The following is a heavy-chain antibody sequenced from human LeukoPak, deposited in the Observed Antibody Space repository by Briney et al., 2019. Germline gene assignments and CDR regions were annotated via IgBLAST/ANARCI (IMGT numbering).Heavy chain of an antibody. CDR2: IGSSSSYI. V-gene: IGHV3-21*01. CDR3: ARGVGFYDSSGDHPSYFDY. CDR1: GFTFSSYS. D-gene: IGHD3-22*01. J-gene: IGHJ4*02. Sequence: GGSLRLSSAASGFTFSSYSMTRVRQAPGKGLEWVSAIGSSSSYIYYADSVKGRFTISRDNAKYSLYLQMNSLRAEDTAVYYCARGVGFYDSSGDHPSYFDYWGQGTLVTVSS.